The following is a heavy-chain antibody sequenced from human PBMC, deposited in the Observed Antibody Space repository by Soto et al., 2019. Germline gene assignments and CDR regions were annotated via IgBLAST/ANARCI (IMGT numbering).Heavy chain of an antibody. Sequence: QVQLVQSGAEVKKPGASVKVSCKTSGYTFTTYGISWVRQAPGQGLEWMGWISPYNGNKKYAQKLQGRVTMTADTSTSTADIDQRSLTAHDAAVYNCTRQCFGESVYYFDSCGHSTPVTVSA. V-gene: IGHV1-18*01. CDR2: ISPYNGNK. CDR3: TRQCFGESVYYFDS. D-gene: IGHD3-10*01. CDR1: GYTFTTYG. J-gene: IGHJ5*01.